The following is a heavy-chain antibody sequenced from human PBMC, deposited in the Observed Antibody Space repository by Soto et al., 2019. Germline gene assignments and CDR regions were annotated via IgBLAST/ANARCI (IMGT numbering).Heavy chain of an antibody. V-gene: IGHV3-72*01. Sequence: EVQLVESGGGLVQPGGSLRLSCAISGFTLSDHYIDWVRQAPGEGLEWVGRTRDRLNDHTTEYAASVKGRFTISRDNGRNSVFLHMNSLRHDDTAVYHCVKGPRWDEDYYYGMDVWGPGTTVIVSS. J-gene: IGHJ6*02. CDR2: TRDRLNDHTT. CDR3: VKGPRWDEDYYYGMDV. D-gene: IGHD1-26*01. CDR1: GFTLSDHY.